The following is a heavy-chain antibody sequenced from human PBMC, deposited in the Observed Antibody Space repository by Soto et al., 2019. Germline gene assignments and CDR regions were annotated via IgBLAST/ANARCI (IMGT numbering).Heavy chain of an antibody. V-gene: IGHV1-46*01. CDR1: GYTFTSYY. J-gene: IGHJ4*02. Sequence: ASVKVSCKASGYTFTSYYMHWVRQAPGQGLKWMGIINPSGGSTSYAQKFQGRVTMTRDTSTSTVYMELSSLRSEDTAVYYCARARGYSGYDYSLEFDYWGQGTLVTVSS. D-gene: IGHD5-12*01. CDR2: INPSGGST. CDR3: ARARGYSGYDYSLEFDY.